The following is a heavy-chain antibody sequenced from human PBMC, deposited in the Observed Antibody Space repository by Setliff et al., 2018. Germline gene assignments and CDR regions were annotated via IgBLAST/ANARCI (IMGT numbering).Heavy chain of an antibody. Sequence: GGSLRLSCAASGFTFSNYGMTWVRQAPGKGLEWISYISTSGSTISYADSVKGRFTISRDNANQSLYLQMNSLRAEDTAVYYCARLALTGYDSSGYYYALEYYYYMDVWGKGTTVTGSS. CDR3: ARLALTGYDSSGYYYALEYYYYMDV. J-gene: IGHJ6*03. D-gene: IGHD3-22*01. V-gene: IGHV3-48*01. CDR1: GFTFSNYG. CDR2: ISTSGSTI.